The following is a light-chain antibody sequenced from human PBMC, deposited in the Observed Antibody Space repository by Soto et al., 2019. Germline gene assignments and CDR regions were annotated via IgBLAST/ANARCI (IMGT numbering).Light chain of an antibody. CDR1: PIVTNY. J-gene: IGKJ5*01. Sequence: IVLTHSPATLSLSPLERATLSLMSSPIVTNYLAWYQQKPGQPPRLLIYGAFNRAAGIPARFSGSGSGTDFTLTISSLEPEDSAVYYCQQRNIWPPVTFGQGTRLEI. CDR3: QQRNIWPPVT. V-gene: IGKV3-11*01. CDR2: GAF.